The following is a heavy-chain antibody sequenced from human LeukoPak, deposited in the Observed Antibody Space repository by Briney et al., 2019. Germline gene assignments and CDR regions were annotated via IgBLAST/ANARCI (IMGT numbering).Heavy chain of an antibody. D-gene: IGHD1-26*01. CDR2: SNRRGSTT. CDR3: AKAVGATN. Sequence: GGSLRLSCAASGFSFSSYEMNWVRQAPGKGLEWVSHSNRRGSTTYYADSVRGRFTVSRDNAKNSLYLQMNSLRAEDTAVYYCAKAVGATNWGQGTLVTVSS. J-gene: IGHJ4*02. V-gene: IGHV3-48*03. CDR1: GFSFSSYE.